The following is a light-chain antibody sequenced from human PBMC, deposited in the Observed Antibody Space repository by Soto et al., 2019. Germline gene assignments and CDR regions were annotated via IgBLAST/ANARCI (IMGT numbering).Light chain of an antibody. J-gene: IGKJ3*01. CDR2: DAS. V-gene: IGKV1-33*01. CDR3: QQSKNVLFT. Sequence: EIQMTQSPSSLSASLGDRITISCRASQDISNYLNWYQQKPGKAPKLLIYDASNLDTGVPSRFSGSGSGTDFTFSISGLQSEDFATYFCQQSKNVLFTFGPGTKVDFK. CDR1: QDISNY.